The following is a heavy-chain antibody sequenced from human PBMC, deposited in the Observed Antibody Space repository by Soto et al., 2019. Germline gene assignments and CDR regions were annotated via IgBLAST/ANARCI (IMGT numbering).Heavy chain of an antibody. J-gene: IGHJ4*02. Sequence: QVQLQQSGPGLVKPSGTLSLTCAVSGGSISSSNWWSWVRQPPGKGLEWIGEIYHSGNTNYNPSLKSRVTMAVDKSRNQFSPTLSSVTAADTAVYYCARRWGEGRVDYWGQGTLVTVSS. V-gene: IGHV4-4*02. CDR3: ARRWGEGRVDY. CDR1: GGSISSSNW. CDR2: IYHSGNT. D-gene: IGHD3-10*01.